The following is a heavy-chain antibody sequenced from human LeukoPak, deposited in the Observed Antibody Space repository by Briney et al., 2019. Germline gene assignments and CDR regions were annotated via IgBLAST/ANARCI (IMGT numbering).Heavy chain of an antibody. CDR3: AKGPLGYCSGGSCYSRYFQH. V-gene: IGHV3-23*01. Sequence: GGSPRLSCAASGFTFSSYAMSWVRQAPGEGLEWVSAISGSGGSTYYADSVKGRLHISRDNSKNTLYLQMNRRTAEDTAVYYCAKGPLGYCSGGSCYSRYFQHWGQGTLVTVSS. CDR2: ISGSGGST. D-gene: IGHD2-15*01. J-gene: IGHJ1*01. CDR1: GFTFSSYA.